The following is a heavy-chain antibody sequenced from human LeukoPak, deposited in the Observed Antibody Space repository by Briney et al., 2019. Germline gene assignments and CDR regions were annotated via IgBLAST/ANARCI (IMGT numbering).Heavy chain of an antibody. CDR1: GFTFSSYG. D-gene: IGHD5-12*01. J-gene: IGHJ5*02. Sequence: GGSLRLSCAASGFTFSSYGMHWVRQAPGKGLEGVAGIWYDGSNKYYADSVKGRFTISRDNSKNTLYLQMNSLRAEDTAVYYCARDKGGYSGYATWFDPWGQGTLVTVSS. V-gene: IGHV3-33*01. CDR3: ARDKGGYSGYATWFDP. CDR2: IWYDGSNK.